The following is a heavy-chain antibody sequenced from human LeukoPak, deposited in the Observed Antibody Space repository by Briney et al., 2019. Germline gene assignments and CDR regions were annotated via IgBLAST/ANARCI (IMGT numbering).Heavy chain of an antibody. J-gene: IGHJ4*02. V-gene: IGHV3-23*01. CDR2: ISGSGGST. CDR3: AKDRRGPIVVVPADFDY. Sequence: GGSLRLSCAASGFTFSSYAMSWVRQAPGKGLEWVSAISGSGGSTYYADSVKGRFTISRDNSKNTLYLQMNSLRAEDTAVYYCAKDRRGPIVVVPADFDYWGQGTLVTVSS. CDR1: GFTFSSYA. D-gene: IGHD2-2*01.